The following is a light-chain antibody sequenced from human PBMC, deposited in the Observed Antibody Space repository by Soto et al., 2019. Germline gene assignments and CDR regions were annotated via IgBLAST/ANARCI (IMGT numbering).Light chain of an antibody. Sequence: QSVPTQPLSVYGSPGQSVTISCTGTSSDVGGYDYVSWYQQSPGKAPKLIIYEVIERPSGVPGRFSGSKSGNTASLTISGLEGEDEGDYFCCSYAGTYTPVVFGGGTKLTVL. CDR2: EVI. CDR1: SSDVGGYDY. V-gene: IGLV2-11*01. CDR3: CSYAGTYTPVV. J-gene: IGLJ2*01.